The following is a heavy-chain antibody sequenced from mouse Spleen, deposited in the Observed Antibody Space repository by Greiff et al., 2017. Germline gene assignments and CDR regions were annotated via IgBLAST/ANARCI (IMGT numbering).Heavy chain of an antibody. CDR3: ARKMAYGSSYSAMDY. Sequence: QVQLQQSGPGLVQPSQSLSITCTVSGFSLTSYGVHWVRQSPGKGLEWLGVIWSGGSTDYNAAFISRLSISKDNSKSQVFFKMNSLQADDTAIYYCARKMAYGSSYSAMDYWGQGTSVTVSS. CDR1: GFSLTSYG. D-gene: IGHD1-1*01. CDR2: IWSGGST. J-gene: IGHJ4*01. V-gene: IGHV2-2*01.